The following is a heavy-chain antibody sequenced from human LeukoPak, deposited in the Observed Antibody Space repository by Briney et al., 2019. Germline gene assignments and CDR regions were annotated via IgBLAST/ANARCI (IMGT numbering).Heavy chain of an antibody. CDR1: GGSFSGYY. CDR2: INHSGST. V-gene: IGHV4-34*01. J-gene: IGHJ5*02. Sequence: PSETLSLTCAVYGGSFSGYYWSWIRQPPGKGLEWIGEINHSGSTNYNPSLKSRVTISVDTSKNQFSLKLSSATAADTAVYYCARRRPPTMIVVINNWFDPWGQGTLVTVSS. CDR3: ARRRPPTMIVVINNWFDP. D-gene: IGHD3-22*01.